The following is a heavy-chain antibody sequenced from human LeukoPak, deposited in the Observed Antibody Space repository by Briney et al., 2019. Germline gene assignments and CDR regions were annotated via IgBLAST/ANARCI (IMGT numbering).Heavy chain of an antibody. Sequence: ASVKVSCKASGYTLTGYYMHWVRQAPGQGLEWMGWINPNSGGTNYAQKFQGRVTMTRDTSTSTVYMELSSLRSEDTAVYYCAREGVGGRWGQGTLVTVSS. V-gene: IGHV1-2*02. CDR1: GYTLTGYY. CDR3: AREGVGGR. CDR2: INPNSGGT. D-gene: IGHD1-26*01. J-gene: IGHJ4*02.